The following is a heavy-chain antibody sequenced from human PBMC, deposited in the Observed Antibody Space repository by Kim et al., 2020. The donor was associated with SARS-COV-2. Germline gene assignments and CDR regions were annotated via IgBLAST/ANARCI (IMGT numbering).Heavy chain of an antibody. Sequence: ASVKVSCKASGYTFTSSHIQWVRQAPGQGLEWMGIINPGGGSTIYAEKFQGRVTMTRDTSTGTVFMELSSLRSEYTALYYCARGTWGGGGWGYGSGQYNRFDPWGQGTLVTVSS. V-gene: IGHV1-46*03. D-gene: IGHD3-10*01. J-gene: IGHJ5*02. CDR1: GYTFTSSH. CDR3: ARGTWGGGGWGYGSGQYNRFDP. CDR2: INPGGGST.